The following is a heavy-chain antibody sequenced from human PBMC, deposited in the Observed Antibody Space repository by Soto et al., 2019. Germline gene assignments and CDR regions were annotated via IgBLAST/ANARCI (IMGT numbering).Heavy chain of an antibody. J-gene: IGHJ6*02. CDR1: GYTFTTYE. CDR2: MNPSVGTT. Sequence: VKVSCKASGYTFTTYEIHWVRQAPGQGLEWMGIMNPSVGTTTYAQRVQGRVTMTSDTPTSTVYMELSSLRSEDTAIYYCARVTTKGYYYGMDVWGQGTTVTVSS. D-gene: IGHD1-1*01. V-gene: IGHV1-46*01. CDR3: ARVTTKGYYYGMDV.